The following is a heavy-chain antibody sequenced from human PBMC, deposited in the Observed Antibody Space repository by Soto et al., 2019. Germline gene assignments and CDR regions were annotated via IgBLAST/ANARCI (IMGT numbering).Heavy chain of an antibody. V-gene: IGHV4-39*01. CDR2: IYYSGST. Sequence: LSLTCTVSGGSISSSSYYWGWIRQPPGKGLEWIGSIYYSGSTYYNPSLKSRVTISVDTSKNQFSLKLSSVTAADTAVYYCATTTVTYGPYYYYYGMDVWGQGTTVTVSS. CDR1: GGSISSSSYY. CDR3: ATTTVTYGPYYYYYGMDV. D-gene: IGHD4-17*01. J-gene: IGHJ6*02.